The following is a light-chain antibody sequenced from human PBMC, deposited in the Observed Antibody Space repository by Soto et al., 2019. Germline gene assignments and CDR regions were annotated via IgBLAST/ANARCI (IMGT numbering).Light chain of an antibody. J-gene: IGLJ3*02. CDR3: QSYDSSLRGV. CDR1: SSNIGAGYD. Sequence: QAVVTQPPSVSGAPGQRVTISCTGSSSNIGAGYDVHWYQQLPGTAPKLLIYGNSNRPSGVPDRFSGSKSGTSASLAITGLKAEDEADYSCQSYDSSLRGVFGGGTKVTVL. V-gene: IGLV1-40*01. CDR2: GNS.